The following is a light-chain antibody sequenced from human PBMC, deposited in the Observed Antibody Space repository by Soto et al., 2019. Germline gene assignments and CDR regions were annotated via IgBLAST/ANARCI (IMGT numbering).Light chain of an antibody. Sequence: EIVLTPSPGTLSFSPVYIATLSCISSQSVSSSYLAWYQQKPGQAPRLLIYGASTRATGIPARFSGSGSGTEFTLTISSLEPEDFAVYYCQQRSNWQVTCGQGTRRAIK. CDR2: GAS. J-gene: IGKJ5*01. CDR1: QSVSSSY. CDR3: QQRSNWQVT. V-gene: IGKV3D-20*02.